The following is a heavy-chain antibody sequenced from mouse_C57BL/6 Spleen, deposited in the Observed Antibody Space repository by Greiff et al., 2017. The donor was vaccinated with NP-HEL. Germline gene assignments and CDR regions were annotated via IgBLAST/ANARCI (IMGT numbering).Heavy chain of an antibody. V-gene: IGHV1-82*01. D-gene: IGHD1-1*01. Sequence: QVQLQQSGPELVKPGASVKISCKASGYAFSSSWMNWVKQRPGKGLEWIGRIYPGDGDTNYNGKFKGKATLTADKSSSTAYMQPSSLTSEDSAVYFCARGAHYYGSRGGLDYWGQGTTPTVSS. CDR2: IYPGDGDT. CDR3: ARGAHYYGSRGGLDY. CDR1: GYAFSSSW. J-gene: IGHJ2*01.